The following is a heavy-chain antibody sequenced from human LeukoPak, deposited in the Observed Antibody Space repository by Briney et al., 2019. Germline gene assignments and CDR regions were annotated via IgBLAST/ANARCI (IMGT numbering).Heavy chain of an antibody. CDR3: ARVAAGYYYMDV. V-gene: IGHV4-59*12. Sequence: TSETLSLTCTVSGGSISSYYWSWVRQPPGKGLEWIGYIYHSGSTYYNPSLMSRVTISVDRSESQFSLKLTSVTAADTAFYYCARVAAGYYYMDVWGKGTTVTVSS. J-gene: IGHJ6*03. CDR2: IYHSGST. D-gene: IGHD6-13*01. CDR1: GGSISSYY.